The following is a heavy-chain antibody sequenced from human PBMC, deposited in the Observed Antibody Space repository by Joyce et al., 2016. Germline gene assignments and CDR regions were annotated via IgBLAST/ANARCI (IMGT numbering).Heavy chain of an antibody. CDR3: ARGPRSNWGLVWFDP. CDR2: INHSGST. J-gene: IGHJ5*02. Sequence: QVQLQQWGAGLFKPSETLSLTCAVYGGSFSGYYWSWIRQPPGKGLEWIGEINHSGSTNYNPSLKSRVTISVDTSKNQFSLKLSSVTAADTAVYYCARGPRSNWGLVWFDPWGQGTLVTVSS. D-gene: IGHD7-27*01. V-gene: IGHV4-34*01. CDR1: GGSFSGYY.